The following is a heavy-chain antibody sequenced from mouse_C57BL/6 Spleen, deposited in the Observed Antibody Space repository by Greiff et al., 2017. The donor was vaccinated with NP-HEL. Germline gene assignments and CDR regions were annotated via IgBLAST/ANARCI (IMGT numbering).Heavy chain of an antibody. CDR2: IYPGSGST. D-gene: IGHD2-2*01. CDR3: ARRGYGYDGY. Sequence: QVQLKQSGAELVKPGASVKMSCKASGYTFTSYWITWVKQRPGQGLEWIGDIYPGSGSTNYNEKFKSKATLTVDTSSSTAYMQLSSLTSEDSAVYYCARRGYGYDGYWGQGTTLTVSS. J-gene: IGHJ2*01. CDR1: GYTFTSYW. V-gene: IGHV1-55*01.